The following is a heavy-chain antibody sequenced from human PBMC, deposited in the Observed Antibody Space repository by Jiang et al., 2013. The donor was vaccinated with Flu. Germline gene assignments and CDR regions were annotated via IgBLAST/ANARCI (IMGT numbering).Heavy chain of an antibody. D-gene: IGHD3-9*01. J-gene: IGHJ6*02. CDR2: INHSGST. CDR3: ARTYYDILTGYGMDV. Sequence: LLKPSETLSLTCAVYGGSFSGYYWSWIRQPPGKGLEWIGEINHSGSTNYNPSLKSRVTISVDTSKNQFSLKLSSVTAADTAVYYCARTYYDILTGYGMDVWGQGTTVTVSS. V-gene: IGHV4-34*01. CDR1: GGSFSGYY.